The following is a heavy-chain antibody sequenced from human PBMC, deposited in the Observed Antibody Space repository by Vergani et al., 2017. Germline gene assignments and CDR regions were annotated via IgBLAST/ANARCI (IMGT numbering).Heavy chain of an antibody. V-gene: IGHV1-69-2*01. CDR2: VDPEDGET. CDR1: GYTFTDHY. CDR3: ATPQAVTTGRMEV. J-gene: IGHJ6*01. D-gene: IGHD4-17*01. Sequence: EVQLVQSGAEVKKPGATMKISCKVSGYTFTDHYMHWLKQAPGKGLEWMGLVDPEDGETIYAEKFKGRVTIAADTSTDTAHLELSSLRSEDTAVYYCATPQAVTTGRMEVWGQGTTVIVAS.